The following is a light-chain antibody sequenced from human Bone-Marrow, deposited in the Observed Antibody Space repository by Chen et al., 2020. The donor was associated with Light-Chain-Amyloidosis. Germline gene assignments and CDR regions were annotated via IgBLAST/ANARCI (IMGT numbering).Light chain of an antibody. CDR2: DVS. Sequence: QSALTQPASVSGSPGQSLTISCTGTSSDVGGYNYVSWYQQHPGKAPKLMIYDVSNRPSGVSNRFSGSKSGNTASLTISGLQAEDEADYYCSSYTSSRGVVFGGGTKLTVL. J-gene: IGLJ2*01. V-gene: IGLV2-14*03. CDR1: SSDVGGYNY. CDR3: SSYTSSRGVV.